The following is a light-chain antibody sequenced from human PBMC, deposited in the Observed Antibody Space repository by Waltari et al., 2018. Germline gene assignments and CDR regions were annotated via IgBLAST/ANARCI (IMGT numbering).Light chain of an antibody. CDR1: QSLGSF. CDR2: GIS. CDR3: QQYKSWPLT. V-gene: IGKV3-15*01. J-gene: IGKJ3*01. Sequence: EIVMTQSPATLSVSPGERVTLSCRASQSLGSFLAWYQQKLGQAPGLLISGISTRATGIPARFSGSGSGTDLTLTISSLESEDFAVYYCQQYKSWPLTFGPGTKVDIK.